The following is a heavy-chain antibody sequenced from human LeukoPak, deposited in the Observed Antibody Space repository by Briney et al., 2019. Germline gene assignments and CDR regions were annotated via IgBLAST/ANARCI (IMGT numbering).Heavy chain of an antibody. J-gene: IGHJ2*01. V-gene: IGHV3-30-3*01. CDR2: ISYDGSNK. Sequence: GRSLRLSCAASGFTFSSYAMHWVRQAPGKGLEWVAVISYDGSNKYYADSVKGRFTISRDNSKNTVSLQLSSLRVEDTAVYFCAKDREDSAMISGVFDLWGRGTLVTVSS. CDR1: GFTFSSYA. CDR3: AKDREDSAMISGVFDL. D-gene: IGHD5-18*01.